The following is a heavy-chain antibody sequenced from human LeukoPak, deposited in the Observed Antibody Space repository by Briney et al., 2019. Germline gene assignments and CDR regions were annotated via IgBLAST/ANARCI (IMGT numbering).Heavy chain of an antibody. CDR2: IKSKTAGGPT. Sequence: GGSLRLSCAASGFTFSNAWMSWVRQAPGKGLEWVGRIKSKTAGGPTDYAATVQGSFTISKDDSKNKLQLQMNSLKTEDTAVYYCTTERDYDILTGYYWSARVLVGFDTWGQGTLVTVSS. J-gene: IGHJ5*02. V-gene: IGHV3-15*01. CDR1: GFTFSNAW. D-gene: IGHD3-9*01. CDR3: TTERDYDILTGYYWSARVLVGFDT.